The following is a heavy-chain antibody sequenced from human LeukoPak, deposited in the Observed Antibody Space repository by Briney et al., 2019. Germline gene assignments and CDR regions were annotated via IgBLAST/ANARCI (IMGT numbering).Heavy chain of an antibody. CDR1: GFTFISYS. J-gene: IGHJ4*02. CDR3: ARRDVDYYDSSGAVDY. V-gene: IGHV3-23*01. CDR2: ISGSGEVT. Sequence: GGSLRLSCVVSGFTFISYSMCWVRQAPGKGLEWVSGISGSGEVTDYADSVKGRFTVSRDNSKNSLYLQMNSLRAEDTAVYYCARRDVDYYDSSGAVDYWGQGTLVTVSS. D-gene: IGHD3-22*01.